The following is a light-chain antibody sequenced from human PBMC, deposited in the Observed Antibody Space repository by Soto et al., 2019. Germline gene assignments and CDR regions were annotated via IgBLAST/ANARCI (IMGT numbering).Light chain of an antibody. J-gene: IGKJ2*01. CDR2: GAS. CDR3: QQYSRSWYT. V-gene: IGKV3-20*01. Sequence: EVVLTQSPDTLPLSPGERATLSCRASQSVSINSLVWYQQKPGQAPRLLIYGASNRATGIPDRFSASGSGTDFTLTISRLEPEDFAMYYCQQYSRSWYTFGQGNKVEVK. CDR1: QSVSINS.